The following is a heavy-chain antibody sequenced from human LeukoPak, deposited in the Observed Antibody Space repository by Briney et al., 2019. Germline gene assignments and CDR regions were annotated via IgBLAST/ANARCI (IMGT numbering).Heavy chain of an antibody. CDR1: GGSFSGYY. V-gene: IGHV4-34*01. Sequence: SETLSLTCAVYGGSFSGYYWSWIRQPPGKGLEWIGEIYHSGSTNYNPSLKSRVTISVDKSKNQFSLKLSSVTAADTAVYYCAREDYDDSGAWYFDLWGRGTLVTVSS. D-gene: IGHD3-3*01. CDR3: AREDYDDSGAWYFDL. CDR2: IYHSGST. J-gene: IGHJ2*01.